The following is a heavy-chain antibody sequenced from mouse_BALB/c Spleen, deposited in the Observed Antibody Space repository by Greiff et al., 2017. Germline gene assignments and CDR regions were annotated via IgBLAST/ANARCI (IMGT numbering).Heavy chain of an antibody. CDR3: ARGGGYVKYYAMDY. J-gene: IGHJ4*01. V-gene: IGHV1-9*01. CDR2: ILPGSGST. Sequence: VQLQQSGAELMKPGASVKISCKATGYTFSSYWIEWVKQRPGHGLEWIGEILPGSGSTNYNEKFKGKATFTADTSSNTAYMQLSSLTSEDSAVYYCARGGGYVKYYAMDYWGQGTSVTVSS. D-gene: IGHD2-2*01. CDR1: GYTFSSYW.